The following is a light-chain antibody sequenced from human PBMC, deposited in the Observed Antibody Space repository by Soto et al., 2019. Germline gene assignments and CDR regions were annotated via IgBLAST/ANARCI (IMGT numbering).Light chain of an antibody. V-gene: IGLV2-14*01. CDR1: NSDVGGYNY. CDR3: SSKTTSSTLDV. CDR2: DAR. Sequence: QSALTQPASVSGSPGQSITISCTGTNSDVGGYNYVSWYQQHPGKVPKLIIYDARNRPSGVSDRFSGSRSGNTASLTISGLQAEDEADYYCSSKTTSSTLDVFGTGTKVTVL. J-gene: IGLJ1*01.